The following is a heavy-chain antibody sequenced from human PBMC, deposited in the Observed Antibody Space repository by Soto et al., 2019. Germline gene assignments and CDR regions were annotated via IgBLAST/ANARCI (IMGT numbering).Heavy chain of an antibody. CDR2: IDPSDSYT. Sequence: PGESLKISCKGSGYSFTSYWISWVRQMPGKGLEWMGRIDPSDSYTNYSPSFRGHVTISADKSISTAYLQWSSLKASDTAMYYCARHXYDYGGNSDYYYYGMDVWGQGIMVTVSS. D-gene: IGHD4-17*01. CDR1: GYSFTSYW. CDR3: ARHXYDYGGNSDYYYYGMDV. V-gene: IGHV5-10-1*01. J-gene: IGHJ6*02.